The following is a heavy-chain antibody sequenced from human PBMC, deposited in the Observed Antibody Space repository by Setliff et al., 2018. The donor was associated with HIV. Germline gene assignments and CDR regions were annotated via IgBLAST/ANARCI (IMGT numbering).Heavy chain of an antibody. J-gene: IGHJ5*02. CDR3: ARYHYGVDWFDP. Sequence: PSETLSLTCTVSDGSFSSKSVYWDWIRQPPGQGLEWIGSIHYAGGTYYNPSLKSRVHISIDTSKSEFSLKVNSVTAADTAVYFCARYHYGVDWFDPWGRGTLVTVSS. V-gene: IGHV4-39*07. D-gene: IGHD3-10*01. CDR1: DGSFSSKSVY. CDR2: IHYAGGT.